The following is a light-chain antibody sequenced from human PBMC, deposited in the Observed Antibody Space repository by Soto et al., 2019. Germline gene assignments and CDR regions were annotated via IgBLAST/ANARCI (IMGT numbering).Light chain of an antibody. CDR3: QHYSAFSVT. CDR2: DAS. J-gene: IGKJ1*01. V-gene: IGKV3-11*01. Sequence: DIVLTQSPATLSLSPGERATLSCRASQSVSNFLAWYQQKPGQAPRLLIYDASTRATGIPARFSGSGSGTDFTLTISSLEPEDLATYYCQHYSAFSVTFGQGTKVDIK. CDR1: QSVSNF.